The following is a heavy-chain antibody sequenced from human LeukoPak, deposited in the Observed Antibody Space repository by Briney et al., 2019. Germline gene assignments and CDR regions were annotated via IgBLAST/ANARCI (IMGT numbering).Heavy chain of an antibody. J-gene: IGHJ6*02. Sequence: ISSDXSDTYYADSVKGRFTISRDNSKNTLYLEMHGLGREGTAVYYCAKGLGSSWYVDYYYYYGMDVWGQGTTVTVSS. D-gene: IGHD6-13*01. CDR2: ISSDXSDT. CDR3: AKGLGSSWYVDYYYYYGMDV. V-gene: IGHV3-30-3*02.